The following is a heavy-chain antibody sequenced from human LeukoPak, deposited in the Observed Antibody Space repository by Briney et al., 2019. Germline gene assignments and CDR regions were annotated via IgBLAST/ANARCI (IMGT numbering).Heavy chain of an antibody. V-gene: IGHV1-18*04. CDR2: ISAYNGNT. Sequence: GASVRVSCKASGYTFTSYGISWGRQAPGQGVEWRGWISAYNGNTNYAQKLQGRVTMTTDTSTSTAYMELRSLRSDDTAVYSSARDASRHGSGSYYNDYWGQGTLVTVSS. J-gene: IGHJ4*02. CDR1: GYTFTSYG. D-gene: IGHD3-10*01. CDR3: ARDASRHGSGSYYNDY.